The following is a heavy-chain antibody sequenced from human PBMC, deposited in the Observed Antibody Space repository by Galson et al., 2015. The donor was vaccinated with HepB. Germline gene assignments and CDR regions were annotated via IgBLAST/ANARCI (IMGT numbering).Heavy chain of an antibody. V-gene: IGHV3-7*03. J-gene: IGHJ4*02. Sequence: SLRLSCAASGFTFSSYWMSWVRQAPGKGLEWVANIKQDGSEKYYVDSVKGRFTISRDNAKNSLYLQMNSLRAEDTAVYYCARDAGGYGDYVFGYWGQGTLVTVSS. D-gene: IGHD4-17*01. CDR2: IKQDGSEK. CDR3: ARDAGGYGDYVFGY. CDR1: GFTFSSYW.